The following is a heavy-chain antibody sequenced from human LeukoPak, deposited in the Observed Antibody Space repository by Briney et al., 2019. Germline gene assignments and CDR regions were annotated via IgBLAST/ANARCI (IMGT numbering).Heavy chain of an antibody. D-gene: IGHD4/OR15-4a*01. J-gene: IGHJ4*02. CDR3: AREEANEDY. CDR2: INPSGGST. V-gene: IGHV1-46*01. CDR1: GGTFSSYA. Sequence: ASVKVSCKASGGTFSSYAISWVRQAPGQGLEWMGIINPSGGSTSYAQKFQGRVTMTRDTSTSTVYMELSSLRSEDTAVYYCAREEANEDYWGQGTLVTVSS.